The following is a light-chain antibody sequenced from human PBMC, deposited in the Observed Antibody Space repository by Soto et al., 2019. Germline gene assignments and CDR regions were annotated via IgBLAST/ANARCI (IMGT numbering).Light chain of an antibody. V-gene: IGKV1-17*01. Sequence: DIQMTQSPSALSGSVGDRVTITCRASQGIRNDLGWYQQKPGKAPKLLIYAASSLQSGVPSRFSGSGSGTEFTLTISSLQPDDFATYYCHQYNYYRPTFGQGTKGDIK. J-gene: IGKJ1*01. CDR1: QGIRND. CDR2: AAS. CDR3: HQYNYYRPT.